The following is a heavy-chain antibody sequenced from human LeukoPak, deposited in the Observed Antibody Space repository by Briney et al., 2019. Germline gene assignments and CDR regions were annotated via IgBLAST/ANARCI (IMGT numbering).Heavy chain of an antibody. J-gene: IGHJ4*02. CDR2: ISGSGGST. Sequence: PGGSLRLSCAASGFTFSSYGMSRVRQAPGKGLEWVSAISGSGGSTYYADSVKGRFTISRDNSKNTLYLQMNSLRAEDRAVYYCAKDNDFWGGYYDSWGQGILVTVSA. CDR1: GFTFSSYG. D-gene: IGHD3-3*01. CDR3: AKDNDFWGGYYDS. V-gene: IGHV3-23*01.